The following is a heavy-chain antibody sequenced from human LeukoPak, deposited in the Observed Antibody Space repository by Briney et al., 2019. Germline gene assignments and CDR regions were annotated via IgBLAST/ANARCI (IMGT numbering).Heavy chain of an antibody. J-gene: IGHJ6*03. Sequence: NPSDTLSLTCTVSVGFISSSSSYWGWIRQPPGKGLEWIGRIYYSGRPSYNPSLKSRVTISVDTSKKQFSLKLSAVTAADTAVYYCARHVYGGWGIAAAGQYYMDVWGKGTTVTISS. D-gene: IGHD6-13*01. CDR3: ARHVYGGWGIAAAGQYYMDV. V-gene: IGHV4-39*01. CDR1: VGFISSSSSY. CDR2: IYYSGRP.